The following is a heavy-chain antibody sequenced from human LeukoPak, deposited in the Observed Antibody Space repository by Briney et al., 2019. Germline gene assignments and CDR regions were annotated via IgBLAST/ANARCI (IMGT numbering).Heavy chain of an antibody. D-gene: IGHD1-26*01. CDR1: GGSISSGGYS. V-gene: IGHV4-30-2*01. CDR2: IYHSGST. J-gene: IGHJ2*01. CDR3: ARGSGGYFDL. Sequence: SQTLSLTCAVSGGSISSGGYSWSWIRQPPGKGLEWIGYIYHSGSTCYNPSLKSRVTISVDRSKNQFSLKLSSVTAADTAVYYCARGSGGYFDLWGRGTLVTVSS.